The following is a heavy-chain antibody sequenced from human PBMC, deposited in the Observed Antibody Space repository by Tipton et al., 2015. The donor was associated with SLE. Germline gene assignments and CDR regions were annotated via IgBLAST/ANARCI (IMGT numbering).Heavy chain of an antibody. D-gene: IGHD1-1*01. CDR1: GGSFSGYY. CDR2: INHTGDT. Sequence: TLSLTCAVYGGSFSGYYWSWIRQPPGKGLQWIGEINHTGDTNYNPSLKSRVTISVDTSKNQFSLKLSSVTAADTAVYYCARDPQSKGAGTTKWGQGTLVTVSS. CDR3: ARDPQSKGAGTTK. V-gene: IGHV4-34*01. J-gene: IGHJ4*02.